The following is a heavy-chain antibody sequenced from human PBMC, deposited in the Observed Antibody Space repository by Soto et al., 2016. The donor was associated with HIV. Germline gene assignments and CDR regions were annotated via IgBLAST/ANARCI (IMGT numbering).Heavy chain of an antibody. D-gene: IGHD4-17*01. CDR2: IKSESDGGTA. CDR1: GFTFNNAW. Sequence: EVQLVESGGGLVKPGGSLRLACAASGFTFNNAWMSWVRQAPGKGLEWVGRIKSESDGGTADYAAPARGRFSISRDDSKKTVYLLMNSLKTEDTAMYYCTTLPYGGYGLVDYWGQGTLVTVSS. J-gene: IGHJ4*02. V-gene: IGHV3-15*01. CDR3: TTLPYGGYGLVDY.